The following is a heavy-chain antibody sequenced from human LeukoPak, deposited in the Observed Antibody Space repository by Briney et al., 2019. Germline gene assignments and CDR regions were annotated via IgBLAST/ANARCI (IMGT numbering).Heavy chain of an antibody. J-gene: IGHJ5*02. V-gene: IGHV1-8*01. CDR1: GYTFTSYD. CDR3: ARSNYGGKRWFDP. Sequence: ASVKVSCKVSGYTFTSYDINWVRQATGQGLEWMGWMNPSSGSTGYAQKFQGRVTMTRDTSISTAYMELSSLRSEDTAVYFCARSNYGGKRWFDPWGQGTLVIVSS. D-gene: IGHD4-23*01. CDR2: MNPSSGST.